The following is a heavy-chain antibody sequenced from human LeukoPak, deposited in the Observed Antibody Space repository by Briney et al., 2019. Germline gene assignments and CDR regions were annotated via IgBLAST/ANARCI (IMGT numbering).Heavy chain of an antibody. CDR3: ARDARPQVDY. V-gene: IGHV3-74*01. J-gene: IGHJ4*02. CDR1: GLTFSSHW. Sequence: PGGSLRLSCAASGLTFSSHWMHWVRQAPGKGLVWVSRITNDGSSTTYADSVKGRFTISRDNAKNSLYLQMNSLRAEDTAVYYCARDARPQVDYWGQGTLVTVSS. CDR2: ITNDGSST.